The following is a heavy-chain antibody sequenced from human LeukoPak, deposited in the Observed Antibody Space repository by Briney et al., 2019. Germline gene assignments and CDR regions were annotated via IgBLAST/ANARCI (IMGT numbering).Heavy chain of an antibody. V-gene: IGHV4-39*07. CDR2: IYHSGST. J-gene: IGHJ4*02. CDR3: ARRVVPAANFDY. D-gene: IGHD2-2*01. CDR1: GGFISSSSYY. Sequence: SETLSLTCTVSGGFISSSSYYWGWIRQPPGKGLEWIGSIYHSGSTYYNPSLKSRVTISVDTSKNQFSLKLSSVTAADTAVYYCARRVVPAANFDYWGQGTLVTVSS.